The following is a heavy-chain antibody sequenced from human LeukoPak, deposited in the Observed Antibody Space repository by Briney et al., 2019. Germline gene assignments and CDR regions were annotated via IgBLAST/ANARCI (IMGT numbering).Heavy chain of an antibody. V-gene: IGHV4-39*02. CDR3: AANSPDYNTLGSSYKV. CDR2: ISYSGTT. J-gene: IGHJ4*02. Sequence: PGGSLRLSCAASGFTFSSYAMSWVRQSPGKGLEWIGSISYSGTTYYNPSLKSRVTISVDTSKNHFSLKLSSVTAADTAVYYWAANSPDYNTLGSSYKVWGQGTLVTVSS. CDR1: GFTFSSYA. D-gene: IGHD3-10*01.